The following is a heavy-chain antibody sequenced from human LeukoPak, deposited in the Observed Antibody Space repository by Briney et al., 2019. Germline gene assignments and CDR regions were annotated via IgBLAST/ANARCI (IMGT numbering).Heavy chain of an antibody. CDR1: GFTFDDYA. CDR2: ISWNSGSI. V-gene: IGHV3-9*03. CDR3: AKGLKGIAAAGFDY. J-gene: IGHJ4*02. D-gene: IGHD6-13*01. Sequence: GGSLRLSCAASGFTFDDYAMHWVRQAPGKGLEWVSGISWNSGSIGYADSVKGRFTISRDNAKNSLYLQMNSLRAEDMALYYCAKGLKGIAAAGFDYRGQGTLVTVSS.